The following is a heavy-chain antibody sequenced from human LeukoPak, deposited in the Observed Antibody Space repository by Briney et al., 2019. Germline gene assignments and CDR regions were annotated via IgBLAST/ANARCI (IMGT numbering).Heavy chain of an antibody. Sequence: PSETLSLTCAVYGGSFSGYYWSWIRQPPGKGLEWIGEINHSGSTNYNPSLKSRVTISVDTSKNQFSLKLSSVTAADTAVYYCARTMVRGVIIPTPYYYYGMDVRGQGTTVTVSS. CDR3: ARTMVRGVIIPTPYYYYGMDV. CDR2: INHSGST. V-gene: IGHV4-34*01. J-gene: IGHJ6*02. D-gene: IGHD3-10*01. CDR1: GGSFSGYY.